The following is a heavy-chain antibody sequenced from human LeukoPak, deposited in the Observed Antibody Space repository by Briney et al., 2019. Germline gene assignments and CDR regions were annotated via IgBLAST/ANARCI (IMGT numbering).Heavy chain of an antibody. V-gene: IGHV4-39*07. D-gene: IGHD1-26*01. J-gene: IGHJ4*02. CDR1: GGSISSSSYY. Sequence: PSETLSLTCTVPGGSISSSSYYWGWIRQPPGKGLEWIGSIYYSGSTYYNPSLKSRVTISVDTSKNQFSLKLSSVTAADTAVYYCARVGATVDYWGQGTLVTVSS. CDR3: ARVGATVDY. CDR2: IYYSGST.